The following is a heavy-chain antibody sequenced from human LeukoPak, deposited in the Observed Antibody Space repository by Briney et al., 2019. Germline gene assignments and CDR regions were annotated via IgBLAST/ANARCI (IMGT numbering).Heavy chain of an antibody. CDR2: ISSSSSYI. D-gene: IGHD6-19*01. Sequence: EGSLRLSCAASGFTFSSYSMNWVRQAPGKGLEWVSSISSSSSYIYYADSVKGRFTISRDNAKNSLYLQMNSLRAEDTAVYYCARQWSLDAFDIWGQGTMVTVSS. J-gene: IGHJ3*02. CDR3: ARQWSLDAFDI. V-gene: IGHV3-21*01. CDR1: GFTFSSYS.